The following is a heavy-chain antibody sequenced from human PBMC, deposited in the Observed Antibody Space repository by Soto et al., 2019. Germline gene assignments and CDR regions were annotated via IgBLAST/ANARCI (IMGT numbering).Heavy chain of an antibody. CDR3: ARLGAAAVLQPYYYYYYMDV. CDR1: GGSISSSSYY. CDR2: IYYSGST. Sequence: SETLSLTCTVSGGSISSSSYYWGWIRQPPGKGLEWIGSIYYSGSTYYNPSLKSRVTISVDTSKNQFSLKLSSVTAADTAVYYCARLGAAAVLQPYYYYYYMDVWGKGTTVTVSS. V-gene: IGHV4-39*01. D-gene: IGHD6-13*01. J-gene: IGHJ6*03.